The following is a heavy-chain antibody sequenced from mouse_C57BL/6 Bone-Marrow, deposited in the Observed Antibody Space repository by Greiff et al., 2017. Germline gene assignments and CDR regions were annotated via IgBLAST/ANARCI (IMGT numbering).Heavy chain of an antibody. D-gene: IGHD2-5*01. CDR1: GYTFTSYW. CDR2: IDPSDSYT. CDR3: ARAYYSNFFAY. Sequence: QVHVKQPGAELVRPGTSVKLSCKASGYTFTSYWMHWVKQRPGQGLEWIGVIDPSDSYTNYNQKFKGKATLTVDTSSSTAYMQLSSLTSEDSAVYYCARAYYSNFFAYWGQGTLVTVSA. J-gene: IGHJ3*01. V-gene: IGHV1-59*01.